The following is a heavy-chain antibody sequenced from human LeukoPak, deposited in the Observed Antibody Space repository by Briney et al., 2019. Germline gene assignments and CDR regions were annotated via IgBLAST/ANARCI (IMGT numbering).Heavy chain of an antibody. D-gene: IGHD3-22*01. CDR3: AREYHYNSSGHGCSAH. Sequence: SETLSLTCTVSGGSISSYYWSWIRQPPGKGLEWIGYIYYSGSTNYNPSLKSRVTISVDTSKNQFSLKLSSVTAADTAVYYCAREYHYNSSGHGCSAHWGQGTLVTVSS. J-gene: IGHJ4*02. CDR1: GGSISSYY. CDR2: IYYSGST. V-gene: IGHV4-59*01.